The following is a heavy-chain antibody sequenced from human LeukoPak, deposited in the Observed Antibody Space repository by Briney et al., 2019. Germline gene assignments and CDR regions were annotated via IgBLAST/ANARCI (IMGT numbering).Heavy chain of an antibody. J-gene: IGHJ5*02. V-gene: IGHV3-23*01. CDR3: AKAGRGAGQPSCSGGSCYFSWAPKFDP. CDR2: ISGSGGST. CDR1: GFTFSSYA. D-gene: IGHD2-15*01. Sequence: PGGSLRLSCAASGFTFSSYAMSWVRQAPGKGLEWVSAISGSGGSTYYADSVKGRFTISRDNSKNTLYLQMNSLRAEDTAVYYCAKAGRGAGQPSCSGGSCYFSWAPKFDPWGQGPLVTVPS.